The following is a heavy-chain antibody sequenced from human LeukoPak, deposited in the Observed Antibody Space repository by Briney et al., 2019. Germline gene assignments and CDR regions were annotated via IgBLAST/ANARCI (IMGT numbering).Heavy chain of an antibody. CDR2: IYYSGNT. J-gene: IGHJ4*02. CDR1: GGSISSYY. D-gene: IGHD3-22*01. CDR3: ARGEDSSGYWPGLDY. Sequence: SETLSLTCTVSGGSISSYYWNWIRQPPGKGLEWLGYIYYSGNTNYNPSLKSRVTISVDTSKNQFSLNLSSVTAADTAVYYCARGEDSSGYWPGLDYWGQGTLVTVSS. V-gene: IGHV4-59*01.